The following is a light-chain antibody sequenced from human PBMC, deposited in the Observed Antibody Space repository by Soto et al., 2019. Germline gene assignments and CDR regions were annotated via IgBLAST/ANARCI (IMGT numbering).Light chain of an antibody. Sequence: QSVLTQPASVSGSPGQSITISCTGTSNDVGSYNLVSWYQQHPGKAPNLIIYEVTKRPSGVSNRFSGTKSDNTASLTISGLQAEVDTTYYCCSYASGATWVFGGGTKVTVL. J-gene: IGLJ3*02. V-gene: IGLV2-23*02. CDR3: CSYASGATWV. CDR1: SNDVGSYNL. CDR2: EVT.